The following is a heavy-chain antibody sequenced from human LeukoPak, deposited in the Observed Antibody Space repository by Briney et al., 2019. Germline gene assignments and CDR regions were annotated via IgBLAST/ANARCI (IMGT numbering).Heavy chain of an antibody. Sequence: RRGESLKISCKGSGYSFTSYWIGWVRQMPGKGLEWMGIIYPGDSDTRYSPSFQGQVTISADKSISTAYLQWSSLKASDTAMYYCARHLIGLRYFDWLPPGGMDVWGQGTTVTVSS. CDR3: ARHLIGLRYFDWLPPGGMDV. V-gene: IGHV5-51*01. CDR2: IYPGDSDT. J-gene: IGHJ6*02. D-gene: IGHD3-9*01. CDR1: GYSFTSYW.